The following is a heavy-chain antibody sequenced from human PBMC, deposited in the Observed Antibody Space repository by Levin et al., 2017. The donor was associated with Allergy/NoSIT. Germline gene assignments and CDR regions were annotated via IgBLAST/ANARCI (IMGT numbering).Heavy chain of an antibody. CDR2: ISSSSSYI. Sequence: AGGSLRLSCAASGFTFSSYSMNWVRQAPGKGLEWVSSISSSSSYIYYADSVKGRFTISRDNAKNSLYLQMNSLRAEDTAVYYCARDSIAAAGRGDYWGQGTLVTVSS. D-gene: IGHD6-13*01. V-gene: IGHV3-21*01. J-gene: IGHJ4*02. CDR3: ARDSIAAAGRGDY. CDR1: GFTFSSYS.